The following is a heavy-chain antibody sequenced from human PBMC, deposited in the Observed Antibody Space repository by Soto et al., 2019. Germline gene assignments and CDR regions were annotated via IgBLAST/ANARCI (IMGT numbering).Heavy chain of an antibody. D-gene: IGHD5-12*01. CDR2: ISYDGSNK. CDR3: ARDPQEPGYSGYDTLYYYYGMDV. J-gene: IGHJ6*02. Sequence: QVQLVESGGGVVQPGRSLRLSCAASGFTFSSYAMHWVRQAPGKGLEWVAVISYDGSNKYYADSVKGRFTISRDNSKNTLYLQMNSLRAEDTAVYYCARDPQEPGYSGYDTLYYYYGMDVWGQVTTVTVSS. V-gene: IGHV3-30-3*01. CDR1: GFTFSSYA.